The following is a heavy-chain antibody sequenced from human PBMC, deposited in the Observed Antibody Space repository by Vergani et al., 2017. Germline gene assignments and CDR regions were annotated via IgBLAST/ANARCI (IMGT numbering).Heavy chain of an antibody. V-gene: IGHV3-23*01. CDR2: ISGSGGST. CDR1: GFTFSSYA. J-gene: IGHJ3*02. CDR3: ARELRPPQYYYDSSGYYWGNAFDI. D-gene: IGHD3-22*01. Sequence: EVQLLESGGGLVQPGGSLRLSCAASGFTFSSYAMSWVRQAPGKGLEWVSAISGSGGSTYYADSVKGRFTISRDNSKNTLYLQMNSLRAEDTAVYYCARELRPPQYYYDSSGYYWGNAFDIWGQGTMVTVSS.